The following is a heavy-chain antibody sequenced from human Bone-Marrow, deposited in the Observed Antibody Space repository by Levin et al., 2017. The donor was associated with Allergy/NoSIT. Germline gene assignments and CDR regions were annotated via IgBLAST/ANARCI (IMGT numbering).Heavy chain of an antibody. J-gene: IGHJ3*01. CDR2: IRQDGGAR. CDR1: GFTFSNYC. V-gene: IGHV3-7*01. Sequence: GESLKISCAASGFTFSNYCMGWVRQAPGKGLEWLAIIRQDGGARYYMDSVKGRFTISRDSAKTSAYLQMDSLRVEETAVYYCARAPTLQLPFNLWGQGTMVTVSS. CDR3: ARAPTLQLPFNL. D-gene: IGHD2-15*01.